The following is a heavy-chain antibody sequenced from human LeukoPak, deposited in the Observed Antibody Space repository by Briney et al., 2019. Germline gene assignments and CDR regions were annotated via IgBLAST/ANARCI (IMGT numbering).Heavy chain of an antibody. Sequence: SETLSLACAVYGGSFSGYYWSWIRQPPGKGLEWIGGINHSGSTNYNPSLKSRVTISVDTSKNQFSLKLSSVTAADTAVYYCARGARSGTPWFYWGQGTLVTVSS. CDR3: ARGARSGTPWFY. J-gene: IGHJ4*02. V-gene: IGHV4-34*01. CDR2: INHSGST. D-gene: IGHD2-2*01. CDR1: GGSFSGYY.